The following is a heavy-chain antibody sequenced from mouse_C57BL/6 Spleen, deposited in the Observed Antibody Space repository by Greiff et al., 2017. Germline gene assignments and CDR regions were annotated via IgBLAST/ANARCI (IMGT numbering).Heavy chain of an antibody. V-gene: IGHV3-3*01. D-gene: IGHD1-1*01. CDR1: GFSINSDCY. CDR2: TFYSGIT. CDR3: ARAPYYGSSYGAMDY. Sequence: EVMLVESGPSLVRPSQTLSLTCTVTGFSINSDCYWIWIRQFPGNKLEYIGYTFYSGITYYNPSLESRTYITRDTSKNQFSLKLSSVTTEDTATYYCARAPYYGSSYGAMDYWGQGTSVTVSS. J-gene: IGHJ4*01.